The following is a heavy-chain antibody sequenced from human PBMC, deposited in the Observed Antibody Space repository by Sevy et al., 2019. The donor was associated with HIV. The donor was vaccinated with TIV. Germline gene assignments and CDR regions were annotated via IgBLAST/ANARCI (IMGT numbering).Heavy chain of an antibody. CDR1: GYTFTSYG. V-gene: IGHV1-18*01. CDR2: ISAYNGNT. J-gene: IGHJ4*02. Sequence: ASVKVSCKASGYTFTSYGISWVRQAPGQGLEWMGWISAYNGNTNYAQMLQGRVTMTTDTSTSTAYMELRSLRSDDTAVYYCARVEMDHYDSSGFSDYWGQGTLVTVSS. D-gene: IGHD3-22*01. CDR3: ARVEMDHYDSSGFSDY.